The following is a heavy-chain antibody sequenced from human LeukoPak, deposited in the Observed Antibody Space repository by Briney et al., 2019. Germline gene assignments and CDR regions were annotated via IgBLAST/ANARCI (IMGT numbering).Heavy chain of an antibody. V-gene: IGHV4-61*02. Sequence: SETLSLTCTVSGGTISSGSYYWSWIRQPAGKGLEWIGRIYTSGSTNYNPSLKSRVTVSVDTSKNQFSLKLSSVTAADTAVYYCARSPLIPAAGWFDPWGQGTLATVSS. D-gene: IGHD2-2*01. CDR1: GGTISSGSYY. CDR3: ARSPLIPAAGWFDP. J-gene: IGHJ5*02. CDR2: IYTSGST.